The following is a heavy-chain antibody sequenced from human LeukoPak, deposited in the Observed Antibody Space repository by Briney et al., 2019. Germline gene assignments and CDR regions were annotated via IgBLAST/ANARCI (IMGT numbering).Heavy chain of an antibody. CDR1: GDSINSLDL. J-gene: IGHJ4*02. CDR2: MYLSGTT. D-gene: IGHD3-22*01. CDR3: AGLVGRYSSGLYYYYFDY. V-gene: IGHV4-4*02. Sequence: SETLSLTCTVSGDSINSLDLWSWVRQPPGKGLEWIGEMYLSGTTHSNPSVKSRVTISIDKSKNQFFLNLSSVTAADTAVYYCAGLVGRYSSGLYYYYFDYWDQGTLVTVSS.